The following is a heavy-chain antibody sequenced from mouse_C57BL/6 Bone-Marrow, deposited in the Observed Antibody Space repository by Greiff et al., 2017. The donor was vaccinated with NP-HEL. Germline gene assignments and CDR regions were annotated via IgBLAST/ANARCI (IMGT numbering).Heavy chain of an antibody. CDR1: GFTFSSYA. CDR3: ARDGQYGSSYLPDY. CDR2: ISDGGSYT. V-gene: IGHV5-4*01. J-gene: IGHJ4*01. Sequence: DVQLQESGGGLVKPGGSLKLSCAASGFTFSSYAMSWVRQTPEKRLEWVATISDGGSYTYYPDNVKGRFTISRDNAKNNLYLQMSHLKSEDKAMYYCARDGQYGSSYLPDYWGKGTSGTVSS. D-gene: IGHD1-1*01.